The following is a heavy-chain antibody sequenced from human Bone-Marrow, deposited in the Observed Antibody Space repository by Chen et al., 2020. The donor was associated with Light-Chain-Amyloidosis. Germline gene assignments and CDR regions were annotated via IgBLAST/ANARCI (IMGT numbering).Heavy chain of an antibody. CDR3: ARDVGEYYYDSSGYLDY. Sequence: VQLVESGGGLVQPGGSLRLSCAASGFTFSSYAMHWVRQAPGKGLEWVAVISYDGSNKYYADSVKGRFTISRDNSKNTLYLQMNSLRAEDTAVYYCARDVGEYYYDSSGYLDYWGQGTLVTVSS. CDR1: GFTFSSYA. J-gene: IGHJ4*02. V-gene: IGHV3-30*04. D-gene: IGHD3-22*01. CDR2: ISYDGSNK.